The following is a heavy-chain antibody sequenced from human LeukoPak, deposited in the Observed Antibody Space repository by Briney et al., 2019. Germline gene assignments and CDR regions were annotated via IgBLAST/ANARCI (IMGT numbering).Heavy chain of an antibody. J-gene: IGHJ4*02. CDR2: IKEDGSAK. CDR1: GFTFSNYW. CDR3: ARDTGYNTFDY. V-gene: IGHV3-7*05. D-gene: IGHD5-24*01. Sequence: PGGSLTLSCAASGFTFSNYWMSWVRRAPGKGLEWVANIKEDGSAKYYVDSVKGRFTISRDNAKNSQYLQMSSLRAEDTAVYYCARDTGYNTFDYWGQGTLVTVSS.